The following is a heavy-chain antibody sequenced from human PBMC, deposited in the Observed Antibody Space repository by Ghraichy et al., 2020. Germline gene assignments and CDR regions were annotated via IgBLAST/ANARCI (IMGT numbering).Heavy chain of an antibody. Sequence: LSLTCAASGFTVSSNYMSWVRQAPGKGLEWVSVIYSGGSTYYADSVKGRFTISRDNSKNTLYLQMNSLRAEDTAVYYCASQDLDTAMVPFDYWGQGTLVTVSS. J-gene: IGHJ4*02. CDR1: GFTVSSNY. CDR2: IYSGGST. CDR3: ASQDLDTAMVPFDY. D-gene: IGHD5-18*01. V-gene: IGHV3-53*01.